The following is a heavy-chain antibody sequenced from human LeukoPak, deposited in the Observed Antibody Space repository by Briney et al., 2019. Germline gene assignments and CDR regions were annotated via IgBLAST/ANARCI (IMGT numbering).Heavy chain of an antibody. Sequence: PSQTLSLTCTVSGCSISSGDYYWGWLRQPPGKGLEWIGYIYYSGSTYYNPSLKSRFTISVDTSKNQFSLKLSSVTAADTAVYYCARSYYDSLGAFDIWGQGTMVTVSS. J-gene: IGHJ3*02. CDR3: ARSYYDSLGAFDI. CDR1: GCSISSGDYY. D-gene: IGHD3-22*01. V-gene: IGHV4-30-4*01. CDR2: IYYSGST.